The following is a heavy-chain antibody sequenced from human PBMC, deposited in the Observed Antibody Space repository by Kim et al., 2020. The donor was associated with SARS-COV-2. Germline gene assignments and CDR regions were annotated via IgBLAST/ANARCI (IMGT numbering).Heavy chain of an antibody. CDR1: GFTFSSFG. V-gene: IGHV3-33*01. CDR2: IGYDGSNK. D-gene: IGHD3-9*01. Sequence: GGSLRLSCAASGFTFSSFGMHWVRQAPGKGLEWVAVIGYDGSNKFSAESVKGRFTISRDTSQNTLYLQMNSLRGDDTAVYYGAEPPCGIFSDYPADYGL. CDR3: AEPPCGIFSDYPADYGL. J-gene: IGHJ6*01.